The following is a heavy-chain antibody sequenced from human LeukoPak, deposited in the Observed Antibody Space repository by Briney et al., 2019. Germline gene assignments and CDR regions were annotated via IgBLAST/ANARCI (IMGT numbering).Heavy chain of an antibody. Sequence: GGSLRLSCTASGFTFGDYAMSWVRQAPGKGLEWVGFIRSKAYGGTTEYAASVKGRFTISRDDSKSIAYLQMNCLKTEDTAVYYCTRGAYSSSWYYFDYWGQGTLVTVSS. V-gene: IGHV3-49*04. D-gene: IGHD6-13*01. J-gene: IGHJ4*02. CDR2: IRSKAYGGTT. CDR3: TRGAYSSSWYYFDY. CDR1: GFTFGDYA.